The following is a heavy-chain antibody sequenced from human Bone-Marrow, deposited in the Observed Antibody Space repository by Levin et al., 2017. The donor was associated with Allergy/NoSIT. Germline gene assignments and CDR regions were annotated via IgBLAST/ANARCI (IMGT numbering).Heavy chain of an antibody. CDR2: TYYNGNT. CDR3: ARLLSSMYETTDF. V-gene: IGHV4-59*08. CDR1: GGSLNSYY. D-gene: IGHD6-13*01. Sequence: SETLSLTCNVSGGSLNSYYWSWIRQSPGKGLEWIGHTYYNGNTNYNPSLKSRVTISVDTSKNQFSLKLTSLTAADTSVYYCARLLSSMYETTDFWGQGILVTVSS. J-gene: IGHJ4*02.